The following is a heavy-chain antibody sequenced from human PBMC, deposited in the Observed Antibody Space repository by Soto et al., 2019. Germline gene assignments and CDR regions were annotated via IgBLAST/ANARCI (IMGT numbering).Heavy chain of an antibody. CDR1: GGSISSSSYY. CDR2: IYYSGST. J-gene: IGHJ5*02. V-gene: IGHV4-39*01. Sequence: PSETLSLTCTVSGGSISSSSYYWGWIRQPPGKGLEWIGSIYYSGSTYYNPSLKSRVTISVDTSKNQFSLKLSSVTAADTAVYYCARQATLRLDIFTAYYIGWFAPWGQGTLVTVSS. CDR3: ARQATLRLDIFTAYYIGWFAP. D-gene: IGHD3-9*01.